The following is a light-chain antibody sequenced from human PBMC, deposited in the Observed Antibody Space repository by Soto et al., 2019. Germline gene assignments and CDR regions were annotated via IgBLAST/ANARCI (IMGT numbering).Light chain of an antibody. CDR1: QDISNY. Sequence: DIQMTQSPSSLSASVGDRVTISCRASQDISNYLNWYQQKPGKAPKLLIYDASTLETGVPSRFSGSGSGTDFTFTISSLQPEDIGTYYCKQYDTLQCTFSPGTKVNIK. V-gene: IGKV1-33*01. J-gene: IGKJ3*01. CDR3: KQYDTLQCT. CDR2: DAS.